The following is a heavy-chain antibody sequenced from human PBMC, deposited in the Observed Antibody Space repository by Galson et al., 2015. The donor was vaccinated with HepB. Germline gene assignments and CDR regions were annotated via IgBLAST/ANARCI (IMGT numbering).Heavy chain of an antibody. CDR1: GYTLTELS. Sequence: SVKVSCKVSGYTLTELSMHWVRQAPGKGLEWMGGFDPEDGETIYAQKFQGRVTMTEDTSTDTAYMELSSLRSEDTAVYYCATNDYGDYPVAFDIWGQGTMVTVSS. D-gene: IGHD4-17*01. J-gene: IGHJ3*02. CDR2: FDPEDGET. CDR3: ATNDYGDYPVAFDI. V-gene: IGHV1-24*01.